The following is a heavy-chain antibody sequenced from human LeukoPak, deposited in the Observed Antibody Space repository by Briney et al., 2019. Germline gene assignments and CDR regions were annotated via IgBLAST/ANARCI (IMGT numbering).Heavy chain of an antibody. Sequence: SETLSLTCAVYGRSFSAYYWSWIRQPPGQGLEWIGEINHSGSTNYNPSLKSRVTISVDTSKNQFSLKLSSVTAADTAVYYCARESQDDAFDIWGQGAMVTVSS. V-gene: IGHV4-34*01. CDR3: ARESQDDAFDI. CDR2: INHSGST. CDR1: GRSFSAYY. J-gene: IGHJ3*02.